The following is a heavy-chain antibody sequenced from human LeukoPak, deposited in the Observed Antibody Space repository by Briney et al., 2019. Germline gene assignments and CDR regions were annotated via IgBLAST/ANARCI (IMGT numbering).Heavy chain of an antibody. J-gene: IGHJ4*02. V-gene: IGHV1-18*01. D-gene: IGHD6-13*01. CDR3: ARCFIAALGRCDY. Sequence: ASLKVSCKASGYTFTSYGFNWVRHAPEQGLEWMGWISVYNGNTDYAQKLQGRVTMTTDTSTSTAYMELRSLRSDDTAVYYCARCFIAALGRCDYWGQGTLVTVSS. CDR1: GYTFTSYG. CDR2: ISVYNGNT.